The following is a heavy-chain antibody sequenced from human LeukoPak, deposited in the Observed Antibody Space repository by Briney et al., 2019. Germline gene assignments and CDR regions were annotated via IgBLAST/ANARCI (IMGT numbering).Heavy chain of an antibody. CDR1: GFTVSDNY. V-gene: IGHV3-53*01. CDR3: VRGAGLIYSDRGGIRGYFDY. CDR2: IHGGGGS. J-gene: IGHJ4*02. D-gene: IGHD3-22*01. Sequence: GGSLRLSCAASGFTVSDNYINWVRQAPGKRLEWVSAIHGGGGSYYADSVKGRFTISRDNSQNTVYLQMNRLRAEDTAVYYCVRGAGLIYSDRGGIRGYFDYWGQGALVTVSS.